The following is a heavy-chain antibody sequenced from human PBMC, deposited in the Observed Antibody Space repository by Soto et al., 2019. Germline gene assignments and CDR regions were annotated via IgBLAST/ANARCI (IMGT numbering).Heavy chain of an antibody. CDR1: GGSISSGGYY. J-gene: IGHJ6*02. V-gene: IGHV4-31*01. Sequence: QVQLQESGPGLVKPSQTLSLTCTVSGGSISSGGYYWSWIRQHPGKGLEWIGYIYYSGSTYYNPSIKGPVTTSVHTSKNLSSLKMSSGTGADTAVDYCARDLRVDTAMLPYYYYYSGIDGWGQGPTVTVSS. CDR2: IYYSGST. CDR3: ARDLRVDTAMLPYYYYYSGIDG. D-gene: IGHD5-18*01.